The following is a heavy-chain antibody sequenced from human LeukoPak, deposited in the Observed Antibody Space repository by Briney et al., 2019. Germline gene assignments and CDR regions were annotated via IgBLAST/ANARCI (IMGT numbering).Heavy chain of an antibody. CDR1: GYSSSTYW. Sequence: GESLKFPCKGSGYSSSTYWIAWVRQMPGKGLEWMGIIYPGDSDTRYSPSFQGQVTISADKSISNAYLQWSSLKASDTAMYYCAIRVGSYEYFDYWGQGSLVTVSS. J-gene: IGHJ4*02. V-gene: IGHV5-51*01. D-gene: IGHD1-26*01. CDR3: AIRVGSYEYFDY. CDR2: IYPGDSDT.